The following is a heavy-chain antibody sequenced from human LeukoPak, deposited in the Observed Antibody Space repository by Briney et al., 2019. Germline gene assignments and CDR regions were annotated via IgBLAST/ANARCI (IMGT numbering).Heavy chain of an antibody. CDR1: GFTFSSYA. Sequence: GGSLRLSCAASGFTFSSYAMHWVRQAPGKGLEWVAVISYDGSNKYYADSVKGRFTISRDNSKNTLYLQMNSLRAEDTAVYYCARENRGSYYPANWFDPWGQGTLVTVSS. J-gene: IGHJ5*02. CDR2: ISYDGSNK. CDR3: ARENRGSYYPANWFDP. D-gene: IGHD1-26*01. V-gene: IGHV3-30*04.